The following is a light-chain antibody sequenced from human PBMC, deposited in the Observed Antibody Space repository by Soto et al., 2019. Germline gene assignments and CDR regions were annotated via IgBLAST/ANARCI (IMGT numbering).Light chain of an antibody. Sequence: EIALTQSPGTLSLSPGERATVSCRTSESLTSSSYLAWYQQRPGQAPRLLIYGVSSRATGIPDRFSGSGSGTDFTLTISRLEREDFAVYYCQQRSNLPPLLTFGGGTKVEIK. CDR2: GVS. V-gene: IGKV3D-20*02. CDR1: ESLTSSSY. CDR3: QQRSNLPPLLT. J-gene: IGKJ4*01.